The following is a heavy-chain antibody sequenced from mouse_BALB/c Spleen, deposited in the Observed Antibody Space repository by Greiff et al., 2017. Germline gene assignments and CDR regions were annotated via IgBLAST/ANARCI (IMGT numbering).Heavy chain of an antibody. D-gene: IGHD2-3*01. Sequence: EVKLVESGGGLVKLGGSLKLSCAASGFTFSSYYMSWVRQTPEKRLELVAAINSNGGSTYYPDTVKGRFTISRDNAKNTLYLQMSSLKSEDTALYYCARQLYDGYYFYAMDYWGQGTSVTVSS. V-gene: IGHV5-6-2*01. CDR1: GFTFSSYY. J-gene: IGHJ4*01. CDR3: ARQLYDGYYFYAMDY. CDR2: INSNGGST.